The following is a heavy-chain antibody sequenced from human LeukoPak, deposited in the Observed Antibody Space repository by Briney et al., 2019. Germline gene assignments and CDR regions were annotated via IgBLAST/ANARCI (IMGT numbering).Heavy chain of an antibody. D-gene: IGHD3-10*01. CDR1: GFTVSSNY. CDR3: ARSWFGERALDY. CDR2: IYSGGST. V-gene: IGHV3-66*01. J-gene: IGHJ4*02. Sequence: GGSLRLSCAASGFTVSSNYMSWVRQAPGKGLEWVSVIYSGGSTYYADSVKGRFTISRDNSKNTLYLQMNSLRAEDTAVYYCARSWFGERALDYWGQGTLVTVSS.